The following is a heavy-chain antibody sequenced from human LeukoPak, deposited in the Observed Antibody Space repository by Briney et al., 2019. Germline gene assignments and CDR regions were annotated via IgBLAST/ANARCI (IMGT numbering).Heavy chain of an antibody. V-gene: IGHV1-18*04. Sequence: ASVKVSCKASGYTFTSYGISWVRQAPGQGLEWMGWISAYNGNTNYAQKLQGRVTMTTDTSTSTPYMELRSLRSDDTAVYYCARDTWYSSAFDYWGQGTLVTVSS. CDR2: ISAYNGNT. J-gene: IGHJ4*02. CDR3: ARDTWYSSAFDY. CDR1: GYTFTSYG. D-gene: IGHD6-19*01.